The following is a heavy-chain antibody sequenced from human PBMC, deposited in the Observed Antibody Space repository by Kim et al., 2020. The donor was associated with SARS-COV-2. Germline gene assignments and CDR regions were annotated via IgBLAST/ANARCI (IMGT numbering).Heavy chain of an antibody. V-gene: IGHV3-15*01. D-gene: IGHD2-2*01. CDR3: TTDGIVVVPAFYGVERDY. Sequence: KGRFTISRDDSKNTLYLQMNSLKTEDTAVYYCTTDGIVVVPAFYGVERDYWGQGTLVTVSS. J-gene: IGHJ4*02.